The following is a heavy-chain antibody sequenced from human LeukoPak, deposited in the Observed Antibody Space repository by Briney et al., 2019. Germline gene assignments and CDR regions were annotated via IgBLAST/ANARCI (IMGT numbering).Heavy chain of an antibody. V-gene: IGHV3-23*01. Sequence: GGSLRLSCAVSGSIFSSYAMSWGRQAPGKGLEWVSVISGSGGLTYYADSVKGRFTISRDNSKNTLYQQMNSLRAEDTAMYYCARWLQLPGDYWGQGTLVTVSS. CDR1: GSIFSSYA. J-gene: IGHJ4*02. CDR3: ARWLQLPGDY. D-gene: IGHD5-24*01. CDR2: ISGSGGLT.